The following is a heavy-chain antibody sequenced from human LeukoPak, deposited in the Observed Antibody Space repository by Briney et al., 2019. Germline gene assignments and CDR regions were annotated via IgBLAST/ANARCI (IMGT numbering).Heavy chain of an antibody. CDR1: GFTFSNAW. J-gene: IGHJ4*02. V-gene: IGHV3-15*01. Sequence: PGGSLRLSCAASGFTFSNAWMTWVRQAPGKGLEWVGRIKSKTDGGTTDYAAPVIGRFTISRDDSKTTLYLQMNRLKIEDTAVYYCSTSPGWLQYYYDYWGQGSLVTVSS. CDR3: STSPGWLQYYYDY. CDR2: IKSKTDGGTT. D-gene: IGHD5-24*01.